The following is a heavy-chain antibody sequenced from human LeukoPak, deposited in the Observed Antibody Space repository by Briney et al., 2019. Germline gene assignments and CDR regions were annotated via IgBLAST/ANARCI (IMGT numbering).Heavy chain of an antibody. CDR2: ISGSVSDSVSTI. CDR3: ARGPSGTWFGELLGWFDP. V-gene: IGHV3-48*03. D-gene: IGHD3-10*01. J-gene: IGHJ5*02. Sequence: GGSLRLSCAASGFTFSSYEMNWVRQAPGKGLEWFSYISGSVSDSVSTIYYADSVKGRFTISRDNAKNSLYLQMNSLRAEDTAVYYCARGPSGTWFGELLGWFDPWGQGTLVTVSS. CDR1: GFTFSSYE.